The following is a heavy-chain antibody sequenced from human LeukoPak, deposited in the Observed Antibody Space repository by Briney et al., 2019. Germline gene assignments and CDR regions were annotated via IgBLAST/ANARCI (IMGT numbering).Heavy chain of an antibody. CDR2: ISGDGGST. D-gene: IGHD1-26*01. CDR1: GFTFDDYA. J-gene: IGHJ3*02. CDR3: VKVWQPGSSHASDI. V-gene: IGHV3-43*02. Sequence: GGSLSLPYAASGFTFDDYARHWVRQAPGKGLEWVSLISGDGGSTYYADSVKGRFTISRDNSKNSLYLQMNSLRTEDTALYYCVKVWQPGSSHASDIWGQGTMVTVSS.